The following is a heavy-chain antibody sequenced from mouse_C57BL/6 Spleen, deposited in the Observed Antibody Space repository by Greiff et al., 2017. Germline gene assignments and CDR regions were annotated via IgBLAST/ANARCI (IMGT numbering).Heavy chain of an antibody. V-gene: IGHV1-64*01. CDR1: GYTFTSYW. CDR2: IHPNGGST. CDR3: ARLSTGTGAMDY. J-gene: IGHJ4*01. Sequence: VKLQQPGAELVKPGASVKLSCKASGYTFTSYWMHWVKQRPGQGLEWIGMIHPNGGSTNYNEKFKSKATLTVDKSSSTANMQLSSLTSEDSAVYYCARLSTGTGAMDYWGQGTAVTVSS. D-gene: IGHD4-1*02.